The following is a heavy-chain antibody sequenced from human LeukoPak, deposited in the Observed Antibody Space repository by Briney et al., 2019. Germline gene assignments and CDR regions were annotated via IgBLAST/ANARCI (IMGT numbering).Heavy chain of an antibody. J-gene: IGHJ4*02. D-gene: IGHD5-12*01. CDR2: MYYSGST. V-gene: IGHV4-59*11. Sequence: SETLSLTCTVSGGSISSHYWSWIRQPPGKGLEWIGYMYYSGSTKYNSSLKSRVTISVDTSKNQFSLKLRSVTAADTAVYYCARVSGYHWESFNDYWGQGTLVTVSS. CDR1: GGSISSHY. CDR3: ARVSGYHWESFNDY.